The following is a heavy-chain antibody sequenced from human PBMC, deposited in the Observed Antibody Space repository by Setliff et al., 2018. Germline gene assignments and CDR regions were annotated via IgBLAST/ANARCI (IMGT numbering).Heavy chain of an antibody. CDR1: GYIFTDYY. CDR2: INPNSGGT. J-gene: IGHJ4*02. CDR3: SRLVRYCTTTTCQSVPGAEV. Sequence: ASVKVSCKASGYIFTDYYMHWVRQAPGQELGWMGRINPNSGGTNYAQKFQGRVTMTTDTSTSTAYMELRSLRSDDTAVYYCSRLVRYCTTTTCQSVPGAEVWGQGTLVTVSS. V-gene: IGHV1-2*06. D-gene: IGHD2-8*01.